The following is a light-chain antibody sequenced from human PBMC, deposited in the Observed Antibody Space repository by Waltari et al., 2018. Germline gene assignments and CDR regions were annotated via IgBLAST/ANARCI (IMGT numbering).Light chain of an antibody. J-gene: IGLJ2*01. V-gene: IGLV2-14*01. Sequence: QSALTQPASVSGSPRQSITLSCTGTRSDIGSSDYVSWYQQHPGKAPKLIIYEVSDRPSGVSYRFSGSKSGNTASLTIFGLQPEDEADYHCTSHTTTSTLVFGGGTRLTVL. CDR1: RSDIGSSDY. CDR2: EVS. CDR3: TSHTTTSTLV.